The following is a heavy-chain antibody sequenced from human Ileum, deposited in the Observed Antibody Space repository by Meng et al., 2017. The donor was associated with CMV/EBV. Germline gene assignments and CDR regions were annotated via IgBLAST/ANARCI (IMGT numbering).Heavy chain of an antibody. Sequence: GESLKISCAASGFTFNSYAITLVRQAPGQGLEWVSSFSASGGNTYYADSVKGRFTIARDNSKSTLYLQMNTLRADDTAVYYCAKTGYYYGSGLTDWFDPWGQGTLVTVSS. CDR2: FSASGGNT. CDR3: AKTGYYYGSGLTDWFDP. CDR1: GFTFNSYA. J-gene: IGHJ5*02. D-gene: IGHD3-10*01. V-gene: IGHV3-23*01.